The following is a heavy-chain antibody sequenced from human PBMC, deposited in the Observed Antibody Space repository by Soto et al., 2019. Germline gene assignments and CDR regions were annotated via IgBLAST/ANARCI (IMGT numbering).Heavy chain of an antibody. V-gene: IGHV4-59*01. CDR3: ARYRREAVAGYTLDN. CDR1: GGSISSNY. CDR2: VYNSGST. J-gene: IGHJ4*02. Sequence: SETLSLTCTVSGGSISSNYWTWIRQPPGKGLEWIGYVYNSGSTNYNPSLKSRVTISEDTSKSQFSLKVNSMTAADTAVYYCARYRREAVAGYTLDNWGQGILVTAPQ. D-gene: IGHD6-13*01.